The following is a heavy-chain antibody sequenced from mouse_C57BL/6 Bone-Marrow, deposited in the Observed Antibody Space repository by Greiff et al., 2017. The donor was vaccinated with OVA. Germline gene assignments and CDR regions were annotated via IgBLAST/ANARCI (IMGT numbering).Heavy chain of an antibody. D-gene: IGHD4-1*01. Sequence: VKLMESGAELVKPGASVKISCKASGYAFSSYWMNWVKQRPGKGLEWIGQIYPGDGDTNYNGKFKGKATLTADKSSSTAYMQLSSLTSEDTAVYYCTTCWERGLDYWGQGTTLTVSS. J-gene: IGHJ2*01. CDR3: TTCWERGLDY. CDR1: GYAFSSYW. CDR2: IYPGDGDT. V-gene: IGHV1-80*01.